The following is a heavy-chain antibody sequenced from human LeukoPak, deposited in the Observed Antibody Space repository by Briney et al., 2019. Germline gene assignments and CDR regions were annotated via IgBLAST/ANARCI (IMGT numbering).Heavy chain of an antibody. D-gene: IGHD4-17*01. Sequence: PSETLSLTCSVSGGSIRNYYWTWIRQPPGKGLEWIGYIFYSGSTNYNPSLKSRVTISLDTSKNHFSLKLNSVTAADTAVYYCARDRYGDYVGSSAFDIWGQGTMVTVSS. CDR1: GGSIRNYY. CDR2: IFYSGST. J-gene: IGHJ3*02. CDR3: ARDRYGDYVGSSAFDI. V-gene: IGHV4-59*01.